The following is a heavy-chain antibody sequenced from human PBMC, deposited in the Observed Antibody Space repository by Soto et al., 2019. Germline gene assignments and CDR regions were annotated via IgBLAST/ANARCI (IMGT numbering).Heavy chain of an antibody. CDR3: ARDVTYCGGDYYSGDAFDI. CDR2: ISSSSSYI. J-gene: IGHJ3*02. CDR1: GFTFSSYS. D-gene: IGHD2-21*02. Sequence: EVQLVESGGGLVKPGGSLRLSCAASGFTFSSYSMNWVRQAPGKGLEWVSSISSSSSYIYYADSVKGRFTISRDNAKNSLYLQMNSLRAEDTAVYYCARDVTYCGGDYYSGDAFDIWGQGTMVTVSS. V-gene: IGHV3-21*01.